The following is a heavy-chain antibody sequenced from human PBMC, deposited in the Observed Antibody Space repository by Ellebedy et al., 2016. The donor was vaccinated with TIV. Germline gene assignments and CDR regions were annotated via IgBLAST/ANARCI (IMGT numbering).Heavy chain of an antibody. V-gene: IGHV4-4*02. CDR1: GDSISSNNW. D-gene: IGHD3-16*02. J-gene: IGHJ4*02. CDR2: ICQGGTT. Sequence: GSLRLSCDVSGDSISSNNWWSWVRQPPRKGLEWIGSICQGGTTYYNPSLKSRVTISLDTSKSHFSLRLSSVTAADTAVYYCARGVNLAFDYWGLGALVTVSS. CDR3: ARGVNLAFDY.